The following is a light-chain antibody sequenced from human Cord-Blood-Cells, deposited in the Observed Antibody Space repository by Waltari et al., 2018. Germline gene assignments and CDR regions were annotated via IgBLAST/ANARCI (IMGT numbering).Light chain of an antibody. Sequence: QLVLTQSPSASASLGASVKLTCTLSSGHSSYAIAWHQQQPEKGPRYLMKLNSDGSHSKGDGIPDRFSGYSPGAERYLTISSLQSEDEADYYCQTWGTGIQVFGGGTKLTVL. J-gene: IGLJ3*02. CDR3: QTWGTGIQV. CDR1: SGHSSYA. CDR2: LNSDGSH. V-gene: IGLV4-69*01.